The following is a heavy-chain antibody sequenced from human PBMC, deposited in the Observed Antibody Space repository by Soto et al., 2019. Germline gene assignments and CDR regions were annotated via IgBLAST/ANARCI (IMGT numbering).Heavy chain of an antibody. CDR1: GFNFGSYA. D-gene: IGHD3-9*01. CDR3: AKGGHFDILNAYEYYLNG. V-gene: IGHV3-23*01. Sequence: EVQLLESGGGLVQPGGSLRLSCAASGFNFGSYAMTWVRQAPGKGLEWVSSISGAGHNTYYADSVKGRFTISRDNSENTLSVQMNSLRAEDTAIYYCAKGGHFDILNAYEYYLNGWGQGTLVTVSS. J-gene: IGHJ4*02. CDR2: ISGAGHNT.